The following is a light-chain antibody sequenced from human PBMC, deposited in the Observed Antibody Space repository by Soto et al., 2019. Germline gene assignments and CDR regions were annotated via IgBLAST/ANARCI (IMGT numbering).Light chain of an antibody. CDR3: SSQAGSDSLMV. J-gene: IGLJ2*01. V-gene: IGLV2-14*03. CDR1: SSDVGAFNY. CDR2: DVS. Sequence: QSVLTQPASVSGSPGQAITISCSGTSSDVGAFNYVSWYQQHPGKAPKLMIYDVSNRPSGVPDRFSGSKSANTASLTVSGLQDEDEAEYYCSSQAGSDSLMVFGGGTKVTVL.